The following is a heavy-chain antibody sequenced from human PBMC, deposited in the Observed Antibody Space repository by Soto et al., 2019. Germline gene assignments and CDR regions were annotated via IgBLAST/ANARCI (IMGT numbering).Heavy chain of an antibody. D-gene: IGHD2-2*03. CDR1: GFTFSSYA. V-gene: IGHV3-23*01. CDR3: AKDGYCSSTSCYRLFFDY. CDR2: ISGSGGST. Sequence: GGSLRLSCAASGFTFSSYAMSWVRQAPGKGLEWVSAISGSGGSTYYADSVKGRFTISRDNSKNTLYLQMNSLRAEDTAVYYCAKDGYCSSTSCYRLFFDYWGQGTLVTVSS. J-gene: IGHJ4*02.